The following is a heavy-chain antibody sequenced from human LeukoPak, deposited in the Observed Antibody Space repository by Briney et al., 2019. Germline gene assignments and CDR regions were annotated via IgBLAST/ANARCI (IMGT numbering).Heavy chain of an antibody. V-gene: IGHV3-48*03. Sequence: GGSLRLSCAASGFTFSSYEMNWVRQAPGKGLEWVSYISSSGSTIFYADSVKGRFTISRDSSKNTLYLQMNSLRPEDTAVYYCARARPSMWIDYWGQGTLVTVSS. CDR1: GFTFSSYE. J-gene: IGHJ4*02. CDR2: ISSSGSTI. CDR3: ARARPSMWIDY. D-gene: IGHD5-12*01.